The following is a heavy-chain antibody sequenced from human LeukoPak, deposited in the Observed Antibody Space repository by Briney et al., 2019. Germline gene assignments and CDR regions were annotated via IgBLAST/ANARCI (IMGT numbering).Heavy chain of an antibody. V-gene: IGHV4-34*01. CDR3: ARGVGGAARPWPNYYYYYMDV. CDR2: INHSGST. CDR1: GGSFSGYY. Sequence: PSETLSLTCAVYGGSFSGYYWSWIRQPPGKELEWIGEINHSGSTNYNPSLKSRVTISVDTSKNQFSLKLSSVTAADTAVYYCARGVGGAARPWPNYYYYYMDVWGKGTTVTVSS. J-gene: IGHJ6*03. D-gene: IGHD6-6*01.